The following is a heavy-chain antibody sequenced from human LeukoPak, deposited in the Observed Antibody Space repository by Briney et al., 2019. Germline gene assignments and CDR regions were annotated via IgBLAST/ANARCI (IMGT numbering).Heavy chain of an antibody. D-gene: IGHD1-20*01. V-gene: IGHV3-48*02. Sequence: GGSLRLSCAASGFAFSNYGMTWVRQAPGKGLEWVSYISSSSSIIYYADSVKGRFTISRDNAKNSLYLQMNSLRDEDTAVYYCARDNWNFDYWGQGTLVTVSS. CDR1: GFAFSNYG. CDR2: ISSSSSII. J-gene: IGHJ4*02. CDR3: ARDNWNFDY.